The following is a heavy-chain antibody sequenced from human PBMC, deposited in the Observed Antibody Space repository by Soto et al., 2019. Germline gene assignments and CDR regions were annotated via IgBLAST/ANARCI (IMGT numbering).Heavy chain of an antibody. CDR2: INYRGTT. J-gene: IGHJ4*02. CDR1: GGPIINGDSY. CDR3: ARDAPGAAPY. Sequence: QVQLQESGPGLVKPSQTLSLTCTVSGGPIINGDSYLNWIRQHPEKGLEWMGSINYRGTTNYTPALKSRILISIHTSKNQFSLRLTSVTAADTAVYYCARDAPGAAPYWGQGTLVTVSS. V-gene: IGHV4-31*03. D-gene: IGHD6-13*01.